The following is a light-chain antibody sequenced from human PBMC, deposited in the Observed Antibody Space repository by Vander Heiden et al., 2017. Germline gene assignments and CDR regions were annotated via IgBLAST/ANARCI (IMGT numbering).Light chain of an antibody. CDR2: DNN. CDR3: GTWDSSLSAAV. Sequence: QSVLTQPPSVSAAPGQKVTISCSGSSSNIGNNYVSWYQQLPGTAPKLLMYDNNKRPSGIPDRFSGSKSGTSATLGINGLQTGDEADYYCGTWDSSLSAAVFGGGTKLTVL. J-gene: IGLJ3*02. CDR1: SSNIGNNY. V-gene: IGLV1-51*01.